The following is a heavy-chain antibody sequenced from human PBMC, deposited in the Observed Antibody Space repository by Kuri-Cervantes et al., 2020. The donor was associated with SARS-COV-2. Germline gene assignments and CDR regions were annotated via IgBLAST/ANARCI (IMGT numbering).Heavy chain of an antibody. CDR3: ARAGTSGSYLGY. D-gene: IGHD1-26*01. CDR2: INWNGVRT. CDR1: GFTFDDYG. V-gene: IGHV3-20*04. J-gene: IGHJ4*02. Sequence: ETLSLTCAASGFTFDDYGMSWVRQAPGKGLKWVSGINWNGVRTGYTDSVKGRFTISRDNAKNSLYLQMNSLRAEDTAFYYCARAGTSGSYLGYWGQGTLVTVSS.